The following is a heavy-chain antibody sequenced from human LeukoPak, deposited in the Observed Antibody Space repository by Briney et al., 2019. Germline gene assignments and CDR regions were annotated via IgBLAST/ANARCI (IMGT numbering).Heavy chain of an antibody. CDR2: INPNSGGT. Sequence: ASVTESFKASGYTFTGYYMHWVRQAPGQGLEWMGWINPNSGGTNYAQKFQGRVTMTRDTSIITAYMELSRLRSDDTAVYYCASDMTTAVTLAYWGQGTLVTVSS. V-gene: IGHV1-2*02. CDR3: ASDMTTAVTLAY. J-gene: IGHJ4*02. D-gene: IGHD4-23*01. CDR1: GYTFTGYY.